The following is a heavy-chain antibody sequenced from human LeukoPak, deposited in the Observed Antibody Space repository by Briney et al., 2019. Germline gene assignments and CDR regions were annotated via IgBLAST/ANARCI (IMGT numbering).Heavy chain of an antibody. D-gene: IGHD3-16*01. CDR3: AAQGVFSHGGY. CDR1: GFTFSSYW. CDR2: INSDGSST. V-gene: IGHV3-74*01. J-gene: IGHJ4*02. Sequence: GGSLRLSCAASGFTFSSYWMHWVRQAPGKGLVWVSRINSDGSSTSYADSVKGRFTISRDNAKNTLYLQMNSLRAEDTAVYYCAAQGVFSHGGYWGQGTLVTVSS.